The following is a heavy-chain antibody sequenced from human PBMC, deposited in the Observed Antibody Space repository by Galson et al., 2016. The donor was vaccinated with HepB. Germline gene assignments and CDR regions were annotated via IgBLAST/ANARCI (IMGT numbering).Heavy chain of an antibody. CDR1: GFTFDDHA. Sequence: SLRLSCAASGFTFDDHAMHWVRQAPGKGLEWVSGISSNSRTIDYADSVRGRFTIFRDNAENSLYLQMNSLKTEDTALYYCAKDRGNLNYYQLYGMEVWGQWTTVIVSS. J-gene: IGHJ6*02. CDR2: ISSNSRTI. CDR3: AKDRGNLNYYQLYGMEV. V-gene: IGHV3-9*01.